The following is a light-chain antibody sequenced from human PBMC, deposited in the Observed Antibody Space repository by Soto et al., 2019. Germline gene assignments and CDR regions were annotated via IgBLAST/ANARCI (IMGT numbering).Light chain of an antibody. Sequence: QSVLTQPRSVSGSPGQSVTISCTGTSSGVGAYNYVSWYQQHPGKAPKLIIYDVTQRPSGVPDRFSGSKSGNTASLTISGLQAEDEADYYCCSYAGTYIFVFGTGTKVTVL. CDR2: DVT. CDR1: SSGVGAYNY. CDR3: CSYAGTYIFV. J-gene: IGLJ1*01. V-gene: IGLV2-11*01.